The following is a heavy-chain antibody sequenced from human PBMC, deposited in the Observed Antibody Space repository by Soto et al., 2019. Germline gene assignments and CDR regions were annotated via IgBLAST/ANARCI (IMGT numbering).Heavy chain of an antibody. Sequence: PGGSLRLSCAASGFTFSSYGMHWVRQAPGKGLEWVAVIWYDGSNKYYADSVKGRFTISRDNSKNTLYLQMNSLRAEATAVYYCARTYYDSSGYLARYYYGMDVWGQGTTVTVSS. CDR1: GFTFSSYG. CDR2: IWYDGSNK. D-gene: IGHD3-22*01. V-gene: IGHV3-33*01. J-gene: IGHJ6*02. CDR3: ARTYYDSSGYLARYYYGMDV.